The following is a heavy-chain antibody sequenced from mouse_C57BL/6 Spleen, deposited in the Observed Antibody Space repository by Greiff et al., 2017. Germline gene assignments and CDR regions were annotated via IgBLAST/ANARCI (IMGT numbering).Heavy chain of an antibody. CDR3: ARCITTVVATLYYAMDY. V-gene: IGHV1-22*01. CDR1: GYTFTDYN. Sequence: EVQLQQSGPELVKPGASVKMSCKASGYTFTDYNMHWVKQSHGKSLEWIGYINPNNGGTSYNQKFKGKATLTVTKSSSTAYMELRSLTSEDSAVYYCARCITTVVATLYYAMDYWGQGTSVTVSS. D-gene: IGHD1-1*01. J-gene: IGHJ4*01. CDR2: INPNNGGT.